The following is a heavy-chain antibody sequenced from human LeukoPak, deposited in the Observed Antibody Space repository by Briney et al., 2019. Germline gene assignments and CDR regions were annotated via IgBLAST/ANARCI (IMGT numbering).Heavy chain of an antibody. V-gene: IGHV3-23*01. Sequence: GGSLRLSCAASGFTFSSYAMSWVRQAPGKGLEWVSTISASGGSTYYADSVKGRFTISRGNSKNTLYLQMNSLRAEDTAVYYCAKDLGVDSSGYYFPFDYWGQGTLVTVSS. J-gene: IGHJ4*02. CDR3: AKDLGVDSSGYYFPFDY. CDR2: ISASGGST. D-gene: IGHD3-22*01. CDR1: GFTFSSYA.